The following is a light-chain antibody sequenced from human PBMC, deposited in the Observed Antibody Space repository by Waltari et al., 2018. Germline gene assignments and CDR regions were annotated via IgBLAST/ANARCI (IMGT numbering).Light chain of an antibody. J-gene: IGLJ1*01. V-gene: IGLV2-11*01. CDR1: SSDVGAYNY. CDR2: EVS. Sequence: QSALTQPRPVSGSPGQSVTISCTGTSSDVGAYNYVSWYQQHPGKAPKLIIYEVSNRPSGISDRFSGSKSGNTAALTISGLQAEDEADYYCCSYAGSYTFAVFGTGTKVTV. CDR3: CSYAGSYTFAV.